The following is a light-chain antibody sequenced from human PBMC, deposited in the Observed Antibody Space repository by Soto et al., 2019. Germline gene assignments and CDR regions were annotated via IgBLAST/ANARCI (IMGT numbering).Light chain of an antibody. J-gene: IGLJ3*02. CDR1: SSDVGSYNL. CDR2: EAT. CDR3: CAYAGSGTVV. Sequence: QSVLTQPASVSGSPEQSITISCTGTSSDVGSYNLVSWYQQHPGKAPKVMIYEATKRPSGVSNRFSGSKSGNTASLTISGLQAEDEPDYYCCAYAGSGTVVFGGGTKLTVL. V-gene: IGLV2-23*01.